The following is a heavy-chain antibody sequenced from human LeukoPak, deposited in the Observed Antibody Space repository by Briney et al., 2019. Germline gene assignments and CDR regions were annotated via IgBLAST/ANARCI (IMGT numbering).Heavy chain of an antibody. CDR2: IIPILGIA. J-gene: IGHJ4*02. V-gene: IGHV1-69*02. CDR3: ASAGSKYCTSGVCTNY. Sequence: SVKVSCKASGGTFSSYTISWVRQAPGQGLEWMGRIIPILGIANYAQKFQGRVTITADKSTSTAYMELSSLRSEDTAVYYCASAGSKYCTSGVCTNYWGQGTLVTVSS. D-gene: IGHD2-8*01. CDR1: GGTFSSYT.